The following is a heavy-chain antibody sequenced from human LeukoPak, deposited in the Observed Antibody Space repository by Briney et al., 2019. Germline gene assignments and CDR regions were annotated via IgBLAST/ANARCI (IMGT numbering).Heavy chain of an antibody. V-gene: IGHV4-31*03. D-gene: IGHD4-23*01. CDR1: GGSIHSGGFY. Sequence: SETLSLTCTVSGGSIHSGGFYWSWIRQHPGKGLEWIGYIYYSGSTYYNPSLKSRLTISVDTSKNQFSLKLSSVTAADTAVYYCARYGDNSYYFDYRGQGALVTVSS. J-gene: IGHJ4*02. CDR2: IYYSGST. CDR3: ARYGDNSYYFDY.